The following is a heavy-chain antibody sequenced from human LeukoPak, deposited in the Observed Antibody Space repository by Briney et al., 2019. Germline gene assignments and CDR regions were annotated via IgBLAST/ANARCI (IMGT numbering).Heavy chain of an antibody. Sequence: GGSLRLSCAASGFTFSSYWMSWVRLAQGKGLKWVANIKGDGSEKWYADSVKGRFTISRDNAQNSVHLQMNSLRAEDTAVYHCARDEYRSRWLHPWGQGTLVTVTS. J-gene: IGHJ5*02. CDR1: GFTFSSYW. D-gene: IGHD5-24*01. CDR2: IKGDGSEK. V-gene: IGHV3-7*01. CDR3: ARDEYRSRWLHP.